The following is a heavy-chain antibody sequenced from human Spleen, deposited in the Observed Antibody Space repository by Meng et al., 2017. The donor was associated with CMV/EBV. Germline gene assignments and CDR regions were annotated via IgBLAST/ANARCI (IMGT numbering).Heavy chain of an antibody. V-gene: IGHV1-18*01. CDR3: ARDSDFWSGYLIGHFDL. Sequence: ASVKVSCKASGYTFTSYGISWVRQAPGQGLEWMGWISAYNGNTNYAQKLQGRVTMTRDTSISAAYMELSSLRSDDTAVYYCARDSDFWSGYLIGHFDLWGRGTLVTVSS. CDR1: GYTFTSYG. D-gene: IGHD3-3*01. J-gene: IGHJ2*01. CDR2: ISAYNGNT.